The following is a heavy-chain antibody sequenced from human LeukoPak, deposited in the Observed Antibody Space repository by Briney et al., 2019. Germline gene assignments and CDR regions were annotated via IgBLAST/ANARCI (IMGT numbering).Heavy chain of an antibody. Sequence: ASEKVSCKASGYTFTDYYLHWVRQAPGQGLELMGWMNPNSGGTNYAQTFQGRVTMTRDTSITTAYLELSRLRSDDTAVYYCARDSQTFRYSSGWFDNWGQGTLVTVSS. CDR1: GYTFTDYY. D-gene: IGHD6-19*01. CDR2: MNPNSGGT. CDR3: ARDSQTFRYSSGWFDN. V-gene: IGHV1-2*02. J-gene: IGHJ4*02.